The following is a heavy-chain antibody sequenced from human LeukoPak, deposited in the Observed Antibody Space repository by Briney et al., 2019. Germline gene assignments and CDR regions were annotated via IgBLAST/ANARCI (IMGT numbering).Heavy chain of an antibody. CDR3: ARGERSFNILTGGDL. CDR2: ISYDGRTK. CDR1: GFTFSTYG. V-gene: IGHV3-30*03. D-gene: IGHD3-9*01. Sequence: PGGSLRLSCAASGFTFSTYGMHWVRQAPGKGLERVAVISYDGRTKYYADSVKGRFTISRDNSKKTLYLQMNSLRTEDTAGFYCARGERSFNILTGGDLWGQGTLVTVSS. J-gene: IGHJ4*02.